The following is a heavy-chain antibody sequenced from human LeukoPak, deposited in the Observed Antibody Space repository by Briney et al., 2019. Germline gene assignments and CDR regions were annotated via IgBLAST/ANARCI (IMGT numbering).Heavy chain of an antibody. Sequence: GESLKISCKGSGYSFTSYWIGWVRQMPGKGLEWMGIIYPGDSDTRYSPSFQGQVTISADKSISTAYLQWSSLKASDTAMYYCARGVHSGTSAEYFQHWGQGTLVTVSS. CDR2: IYPGDSDT. D-gene: IGHD2-2*01. V-gene: IGHV5-51*01. CDR3: ARGVHSGTSAEYFQH. J-gene: IGHJ1*01. CDR1: GYSFTSYW.